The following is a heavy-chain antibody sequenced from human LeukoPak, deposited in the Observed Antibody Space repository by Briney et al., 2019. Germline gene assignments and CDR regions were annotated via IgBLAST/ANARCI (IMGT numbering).Heavy chain of an antibody. CDR1: GGSISSGGYY. J-gene: IGHJ4*02. V-gene: IGHV4-39*07. CDR3: ARATYSSGWYGVKDYFDY. CDR2: INHSGST. D-gene: IGHD6-19*01. Sequence: SETLSLTCTVSGGSISSGGYYWSWIRQPPGKGLEWIGEINHSGSTNYNPSLKSRVTISVDTSKNQFSLKLSSVTAADTAVYYCARATYSSGWYGVKDYFDYWGQGTLVTVSS.